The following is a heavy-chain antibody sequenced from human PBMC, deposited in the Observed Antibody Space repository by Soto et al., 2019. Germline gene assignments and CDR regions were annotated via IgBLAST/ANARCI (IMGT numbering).Heavy chain of an antibody. CDR1: GFTFSSYG. Sequence: HPGGSLRLSCAASGFTFSSYGMHWVRQAPGKGLEWVAVIWYDGSNKYYADSVKGRFTISRDNSKNTLYLQMNSLRAEDTAVYYCVCYQGRTAAATIGHLDYWGQGTLVTVSS. D-gene: IGHD6-25*01. J-gene: IGHJ4*02. CDR3: VCYQGRTAAATIGHLDY. V-gene: IGHV3-33*01. CDR2: IWYDGSNK.